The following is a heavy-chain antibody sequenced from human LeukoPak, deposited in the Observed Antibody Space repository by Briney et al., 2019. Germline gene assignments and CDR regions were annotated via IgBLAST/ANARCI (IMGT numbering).Heavy chain of an antibody. J-gene: IGHJ2*01. Sequence: PSETLSLTCSVSGYPIRIGYYWGWLRQPPGKGLEWIGSFYHSGSTYYNPSLKSRVTISVDTSENQFSLRLNSVTATDTAVYYCARSCDSSGYYLFDLWGRGTLVTVST. CDR2: FYHSGST. CDR3: ARSCDSSGYYLFDL. V-gene: IGHV4-38-2*02. D-gene: IGHD3-22*01. CDR1: GYPIRIGYY.